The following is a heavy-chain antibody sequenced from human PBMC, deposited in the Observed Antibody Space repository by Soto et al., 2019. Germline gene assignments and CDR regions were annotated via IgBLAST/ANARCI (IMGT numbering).Heavy chain of an antibody. CDR1: GFTFSSYG. J-gene: IGHJ4*02. D-gene: IGHD6-13*01. V-gene: IGHV3-33*01. CDR2: IWYDGSNK. CDR3: ARSHMAAGGGLDY. Sequence: QVQLVESGGGVVQPGRSLRLSCAASGFTFSSYGMHWVRQAPGKGLEWVAVIWYDGSNKYYADSVKGRFTISRDNSKNTLYLQMNSLRDEDTAVYYCARSHMAAGGGLDYWGQGTLVTVSS.